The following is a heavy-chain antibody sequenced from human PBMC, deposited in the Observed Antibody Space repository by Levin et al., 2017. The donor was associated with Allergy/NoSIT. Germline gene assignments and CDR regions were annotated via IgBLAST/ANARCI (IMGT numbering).Heavy chain of an antibody. CDR3: ARRLRANIAAAGDYYYGMDV. V-gene: IGHV4-39*01. J-gene: IGHJ6*02. D-gene: IGHD6-13*01. CDR2: IYYSGST. Sequence: SETLSLTCTVSGGSISSSSYYWGWIRQPPGKGLEWIGSIYYSGSTYYNPSLKSRVTISVDTSKNQFSLKLSSVTAADTAVYYCARRLRANIAAAGDYYYGMDVWGQGTTVTVSS. CDR1: GGSISSSSYY.